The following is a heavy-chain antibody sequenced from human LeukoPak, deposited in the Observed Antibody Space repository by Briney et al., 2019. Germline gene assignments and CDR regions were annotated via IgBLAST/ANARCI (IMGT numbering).Heavy chain of an antibody. D-gene: IGHD3-3*01. V-gene: IGHV3-23*01. CDR2: ISDSGGTT. CDR3: AKDRRRFWSGYLDY. Sequence: GGSLRLSCTASGFTFGDYAMSWVRQAPGKGLEWVSGISDSGGTTYYADSVKGRFTISRDNSKNTLYLQMNSLTAEDTAVYYCAKDRRRFWSGYLDYWGQGALVTVSS. CDR1: GFTFGDYA. J-gene: IGHJ4*02.